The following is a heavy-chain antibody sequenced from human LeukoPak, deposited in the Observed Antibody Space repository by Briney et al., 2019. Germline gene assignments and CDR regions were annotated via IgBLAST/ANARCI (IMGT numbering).Heavy chain of an antibody. J-gene: IGHJ6*03. CDR3: ARGDQQLDTKYHFYSNYLDV. V-gene: IGHV4-34*01. CDR2: IIHGGST. Sequence: SETLSLTCAVYGGSFRGYYWSWIRQPPGKGLEWIGEIIHGGSTNVHPSLKSRVTISVDTSKNQFSLKLSSVTAADTAIYYCARGDQQLDTKYHFYSNYLDVWGKGTTVSVSS. D-gene: IGHD6-13*01. CDR1: GGSFRGYY.